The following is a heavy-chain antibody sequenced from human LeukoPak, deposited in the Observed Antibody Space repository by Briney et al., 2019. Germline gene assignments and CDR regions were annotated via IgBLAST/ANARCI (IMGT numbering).Heavy chain of an antibody. CDR1: GGSISGSTSY. CDR2: IYHSGGT. V-gene: IGHV4-39*07. CDR3: ARELYCSGGSCHSRDAFDI. J-gene: IGHJ3*02. D-gene: IGHD2-15*01. Sequence: SETLSLTCTVSGGSISGSTSYWGWFRQPPGKGLEWIGTIYHSGGTYYNSSLKSRVTISVDTSKNQFSLKLTSVTAADTAVYYCARELYCSGGSCHSRDAFDIWGQGTMVTVSS.